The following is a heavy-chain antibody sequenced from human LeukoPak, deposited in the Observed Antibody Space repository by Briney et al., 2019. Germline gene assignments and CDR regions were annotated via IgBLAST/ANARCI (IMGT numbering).Heavy chain of an antibody. CDR3: ARGRGELLDFDY. Sequence: ASVKVSCKASGYTFTSYDINWVRQATGQGLEWMGWMNPNSGNTGYAQKFQGRVTMTRNTSISTAYMELSSLRSEDTAVYYCARGRGELLDFDYWGQGTLVTVSS. V-gene: IGHV1-8*01. D-gene: IGHD1-26*01. CDR1: GYTFTSYD. J-gene: IGHJ4*02. CDR2: MNPNSGNT.